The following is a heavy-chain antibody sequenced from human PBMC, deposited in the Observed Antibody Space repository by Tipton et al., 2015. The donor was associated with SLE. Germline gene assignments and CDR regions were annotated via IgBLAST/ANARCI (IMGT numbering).Heavy chain of an antibody. Sequence: TLSLTCTVSGGSISSYYWSWIRQPPGKGLEWIGYIYYSGCTNYNPSLKSRVTISVDTSKNQFSLKLSSVTAADTSVYYCASGRAVAGGDYFDYWGQGPLVAVSS. CDR1: GGSISSYY. CDR2: IYYSGCT. CDR3: ASGRAVAGGDYFDY. D-gene: IGHD6-19*01. V-gene: IGHV4-59*01. J-gene: IGHJ4*02.